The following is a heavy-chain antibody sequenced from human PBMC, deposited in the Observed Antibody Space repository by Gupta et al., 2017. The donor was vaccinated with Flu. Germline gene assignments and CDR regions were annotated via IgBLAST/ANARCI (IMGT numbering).Heavy chain of an antibody. D-gene: IGHD3-16*01. CDR3: ARGRGTQRALDY. Sequence: QVHLAQSGAELKKPGSSVTVSCRSSGGNFNDYAITWVRQAPGQGLEWLGAIIPIFVAPDYAQKFQLRLTITADESTNTAYMTLSSLTPDDTAIYYCARGRGTQRALDYWGRGTLVTVSS. CDR2: IIPIFVAP. V-gene: IGHV1-69*01. CDR1: GGNFNDYA. J-gene: IGHJ4*02.